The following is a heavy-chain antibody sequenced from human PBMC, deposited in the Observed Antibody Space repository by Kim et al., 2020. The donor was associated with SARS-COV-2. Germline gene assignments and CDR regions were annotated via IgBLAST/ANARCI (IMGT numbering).Heavy chain of an antibody. CDR2: IRSKANTYAT. V-gene: IGHV3-73*01. CDR1: GFSFSASA. Sequence: GGSLRLSCAASGFSFSASAIHWVRQASGKGLEWIGRIRSKANTYATAYAASVRGRFTISRDDSKNMASLQMNNLKTEDTAVYYCTRFGGYRNTSDYFYRGYWGQEIGVTVSS. D-gene: IGHD3-22*01. CDR3: TRFGGYRNTSDYFYRGY. J-gene: IGHJ4*02.